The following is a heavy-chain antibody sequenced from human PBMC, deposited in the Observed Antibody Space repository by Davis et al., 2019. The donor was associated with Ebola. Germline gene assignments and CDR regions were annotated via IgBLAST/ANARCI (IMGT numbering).Heavy chain of an antibody. CDR2: ISSSGSTI. J-gene: IGHJ4*02. CDR1: GFTFTNYA. V-gene: IGHV3-48*04. D-gene: IGHD6-19*01. CDR3: AKDRDGYSSGWYGGPYFDY. Sequence: GESLKISCAASGFTFTNYAMHWVRQAPGKGLEWVSYISSSGSTIYYADSVKGRFTISRDNAKNSLYLQMNSLRAEDTAVYYCAKDRDGYSSGWYGGPYFDYWGQGTLVTVSS.